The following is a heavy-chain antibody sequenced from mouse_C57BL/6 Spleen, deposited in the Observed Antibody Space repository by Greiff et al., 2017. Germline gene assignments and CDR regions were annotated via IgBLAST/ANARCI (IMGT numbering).Heavy chain of an antibody. J-gene: IGHJ2*01. D-gene: IGHD2-4*01. Sequence: EVMLVESGPGMVKPSQSLSLTCTVTGYSITSGYDWHWIRHFPGNKLEWMGYISYSGSTNYNPSLKSRISITHDTSKNHFFLKLNSVTTEDTATYYCARDRGDYGFDYWGQGTTLTVSS. CDR1: GYSITSGYD. CDR3: ARDRGDYGFDY. V-gene: IGHV3-1*01. CDR2: ISYSGST.